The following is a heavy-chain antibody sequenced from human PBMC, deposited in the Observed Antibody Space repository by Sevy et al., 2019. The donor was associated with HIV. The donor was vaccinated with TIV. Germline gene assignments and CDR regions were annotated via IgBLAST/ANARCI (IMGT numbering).Heavy chain of an antibody. CDR3: AREGDSWLPFDY. CDR1: GFTFSSYA. Sequence: GGSLRLSCAASGFTFSSYAMHWVRQAPGKGLEWVAVISYDGSNKYYADSVKGRFTISRDNSKNTLYLQMNSLRAEDTAVYYCAREGDSWLPFDYWGQGTLVTVSS. D-gene: IGHD6-13*01. J-gene: IGHJ4*02. CDR2: ISYDGSNK. V-gene: IGHV3-30*04.